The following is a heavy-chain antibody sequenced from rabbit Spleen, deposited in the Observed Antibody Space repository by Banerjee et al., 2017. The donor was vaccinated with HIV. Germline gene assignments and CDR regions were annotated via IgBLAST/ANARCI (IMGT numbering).Heavy chain of an antibody. CDR3: GRSSDAGYAAYGYGFNL. J-gene: IGHJ4*01. D-gene: IGHD3-1*01. Sequence: QQQLEESGGGLVKPGGTLTLTCKASGLDFSSSYWICWVRQAPGKGLEWIGCIYSGGGGTTYYAGWAKGRFTISKTSSTTVTLQMTSLTAADTATYFCGRSSDAGYAAYGYGFNLWGPGTLVTVS. V-gene: IGHV1S45*01. CDR2: IYSGGGGTT. CDR1: GLDFSSSYW.